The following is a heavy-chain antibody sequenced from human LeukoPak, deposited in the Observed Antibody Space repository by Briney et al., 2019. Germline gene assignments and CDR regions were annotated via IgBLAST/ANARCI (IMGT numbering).Heavy chain of an antibody. J-gene: IGHJ6*02. CDR1: GYTFTGYY. CDR2: INPNSGGT. D-gene: IGHD3-22*01. CDR3: ARGQYYYDSSGYYPRPYYYYGMDV. V-gene: IGHV1-2*04. Sequence: ASVKVSCKASGYTFTGYYMHWVRQAPGQGLEWMGWINPNSGGTNYAQKFQGWVTMTRDTSISTAYMELSRLRSDDTAVYYCARGQYYYDSSGYYPRPYYYYGMDVWGQGTTVTVSS.